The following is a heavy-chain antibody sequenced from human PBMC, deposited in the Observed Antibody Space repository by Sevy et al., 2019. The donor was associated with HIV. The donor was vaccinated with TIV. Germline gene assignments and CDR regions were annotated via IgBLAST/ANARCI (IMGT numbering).Heavy chain of an antibody. CDR1: GFTFSSYA. Sequence: GGSLRLSCAASGFTFSSYAMHWVRQAPGKGLEWVAVISYDGSNKYYGDSVKGRFTISRDNSKNTLYLQMNSLRAEDTAVYYCAQSIAARPPRLYYYGMDVWGQGTTVTVSS. V-gene: IGHV3-30-3*01. J-gene: IGHJ6*02. D-gene: IGHD6-6*01. CDR2: ISYDGSNK. CDR3: AQSIAARPPRLYYYGMDV.